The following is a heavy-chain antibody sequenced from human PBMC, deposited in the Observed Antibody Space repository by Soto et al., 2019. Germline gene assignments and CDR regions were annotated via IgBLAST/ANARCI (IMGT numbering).Heavy chain of an antibody. CDR1: GERMCSWGDS. CDR3: ARDLIGGSNFFMDL. D-gene: IGHD2-15*01. Sequence: LRRTVSGERMCSWGDSVSLIRQPPAKGLEWIGYIYHGGSTYYNPSLKSRVTISVDTSKNQFSLKLSSVTAADTAVYYCARDLIGGSNFFMDLSGQGTPPTVSS. V-gene: IGHV4-30-4*01. J-gene: IGHJ6*02. CDR2: IYHGGST.